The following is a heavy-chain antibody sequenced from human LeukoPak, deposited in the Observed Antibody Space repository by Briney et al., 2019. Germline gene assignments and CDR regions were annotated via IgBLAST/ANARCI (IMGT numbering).Heavy chain of an antibody. CDR1: GYSISSGYY. CDR2: IYHSGST. J-gene: IGHJ4*02. CDR3: ARDDDDSSGYYYFDY. D-gene: IGHD3-22*01. V-gene: IGHV4-38-2*02. Sequence: SETLSLTCTVSGYSISSGYYWGWIRQPPGKGLEWIGSIYHSGSTYYSPSLKSRVTISVDTSKNQFSLKLSSVTAADTAVYYCARDDDDSSGYYYFDYWGQGTLVTVSS.